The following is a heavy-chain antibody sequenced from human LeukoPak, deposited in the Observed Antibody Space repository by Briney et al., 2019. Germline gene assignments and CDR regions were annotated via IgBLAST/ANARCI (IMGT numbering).Heavy chain of an antibody. V-gene: IGHV1-46*01. CDR1: GYTFTSYY. D-gene: IGHD4-17*01. Sequence: ASVKVSCKASGYTFTSYYMHWVRQAPGQGLEWMGIINPGGGGTSYAQKLQGRVTMTTDTSTSTAYMELRSLRSDDTAVYYCARDFGDHGYYFDYWGQGTLVTVSS. CDR2: INPGGGGT. CDR3: ARDFGDHGYYFDY. J-gene: IGHJ4*02.